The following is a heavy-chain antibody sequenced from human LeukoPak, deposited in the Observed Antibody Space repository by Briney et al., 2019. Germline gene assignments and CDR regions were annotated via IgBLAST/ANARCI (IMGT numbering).Heavy chain of an antibody. D-gene: IGHD5-12*01. CDR1: GLTFSYAW. Sequence: GGSLRLSCAVSGLTFSYAWMVWVRQAPGKGLEWVARISAGGTTHCAAPVNARFIASRDDSKATVYLQMNSLTTEDTAVYYCATAPTRDWLPYFHYWGQGTVVSVSS. V-gene: IGHV3-15*01. CDR3: ATAPTRDWLPYFHY. CDR2: ISAGGTT. J-gene: IGHJ4*02.